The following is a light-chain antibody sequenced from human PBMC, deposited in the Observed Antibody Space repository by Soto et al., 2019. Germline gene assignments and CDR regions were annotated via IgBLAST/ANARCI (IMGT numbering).Light chain of an antibody. Sequence: QSALTQPPSASGSPGQSVTISCTGTLSDVGGQNLVSWYRQDPGKAPKLIIYDVNQRPSGVPDRFSGSKSANTASLTISGLQAEDEAHYYCTSYTSSGTVLFGGGTKVTVL. CDR2: DVN. J-gene: IGLJ2*01. CDR3: TSYTSSGTVL. CDR1: LSDVGGQNL. V-gene: IGLV2-18*02.